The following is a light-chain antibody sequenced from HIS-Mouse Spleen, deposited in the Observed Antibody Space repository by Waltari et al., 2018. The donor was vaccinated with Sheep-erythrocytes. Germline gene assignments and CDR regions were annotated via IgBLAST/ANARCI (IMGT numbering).Light chain of an antibody. CDR1: SSDVGGYNY. V-gene: IGLV2-8*01. J-gene: IGLJ3*02. CDR2: EVS. CDR3: SSYAGSNNFEV. Sequence: QSALTQPRSVSGSPGQSVTLSCTGTSSDVGGYNYVPWYQQHPGKAPKLMIYEVSKRPSGVPDRFSGSKSGNTASLTVSGLQAEDEADYYCSSYAGSNNFEVFGGGTKLTVL.